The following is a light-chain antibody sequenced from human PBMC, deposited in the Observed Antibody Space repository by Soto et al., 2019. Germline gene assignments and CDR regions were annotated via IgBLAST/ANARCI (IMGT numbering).Light chain of an antibody. CDR1: SSDVGGYNR. J-gene: IGLJ1*01. CDR3: TSYATGSAYV. CDR2: DVS. Sequence: QSVLTQPPSVSGSPGQSVTISCTGTSSDVGGYNRVSWYQQPPGKAPKLLIYDVSNRPSGGSTRFSGSKSGNTASLTISGLQAEDEADYYCTSYATGSAYVFGPGTKLTV. V-gene: IGLV2-18*02.